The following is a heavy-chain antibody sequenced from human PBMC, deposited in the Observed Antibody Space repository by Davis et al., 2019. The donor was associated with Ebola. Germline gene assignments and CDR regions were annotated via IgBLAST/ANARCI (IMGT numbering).Heavy chain of an antibody. CDR1: GYTFTSYA. V-gene: IGHV1-3*01. J-gene: IGHJ2*01. CDR2: INAGNGNT. CDR3: AREDNVVEGFDL. Sequence: ASVKVSCKASGYTFTSYAMHWVRQAPGQRLEWMGWINAGNGNTKYSQKFQGRVTITRDTSISTAYMELSRLRSDDTVVYYCAREDNVVEGFDLWGRGTLVTVSS. D-gene: IGHD2-15*01.